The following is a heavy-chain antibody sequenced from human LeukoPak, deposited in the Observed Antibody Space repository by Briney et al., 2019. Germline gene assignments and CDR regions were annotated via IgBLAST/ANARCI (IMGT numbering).Heavy chain of an antibody. J-gene: IGHJ4*02. V-gene: IGHV3-7*01. CDR2: INQGGSVK. Sequence: GGSLRLSCAASGFTFRSYWMSWVRQAPGRGLEWVANINQGGSVKYYVDSVKGRFTISRDDAKNSLYVQMNSLRDEDTAVYYCARVGYSGWNLEYWGQGTLVTVSS. D-gene: IGHD5-12*01. CDR1: GFTFRSYW. CDR3: ARVGYSGWNLEY.